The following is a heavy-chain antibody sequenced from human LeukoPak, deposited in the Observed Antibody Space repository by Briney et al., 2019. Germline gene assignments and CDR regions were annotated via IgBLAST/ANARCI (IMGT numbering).Heavy chain of an antibody. V-gene: IGHV1-2*02. CDR2: INPNSGGT. CDR1: GYTFTSYY. CDR3: ARVYRGFMVTFPTNWFDP. D-gene: IGHD3-16*01. Sequence: ASVKVSCKASGYTFTSYYMHWVRQAPGQGLEWMGWINPNSGGTNYAQKFQGRVTMTRDTSISTAYMELSRLRSDDTAVYYCARVYRGFMVTFPTNWFDPWGQGTLVTVSS. J-gene: IGHJ5*02.